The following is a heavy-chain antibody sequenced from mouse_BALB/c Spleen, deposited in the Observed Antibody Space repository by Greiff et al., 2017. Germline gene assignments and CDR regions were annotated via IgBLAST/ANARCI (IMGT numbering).Heavy chain of an antibody. J-gene: IGHJ3*01. CDR3: ARVPPYGPFAY. CDR2: ISSGGSYT. V-gene: IGHV5-9-4*01. Sequence: EVMLVESGGGLVKPGGSLKLSCAASGFTFSSYAMSWVRQSPEKRLEWVAEISSGGSYTYYPDTVTGRFTISRDNAKNTLYLEMSSLRSEDTAMYYCARVPPYGPFAYWGQGTLVTVSA. D-gene: IGHD1-1*02. CDR1: GFTFSSYA.